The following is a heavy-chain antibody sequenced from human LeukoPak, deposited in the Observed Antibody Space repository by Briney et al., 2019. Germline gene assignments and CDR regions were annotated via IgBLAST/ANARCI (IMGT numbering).Heavy chain of an antibody. V-gene: IGHV1-18*01. Sequence: ASVKVSCKASGYTFTSYGISWVRQAPGQGLEWMGWISAYNGNTNYAQKLQGRVTMTTDTSTSTAYMELRSLRSDDTAVYYCARDPGYSSGWSPYCYYGMDVWGQGTTVTVSS. CDR2: ISAYNGNT. CDR3: ARDPGYSSGWSPYCYYGMDV. D-gene: IGHD6-19*01. CDR1: GYTFTSYG. J-gene: IGHJ6*02.